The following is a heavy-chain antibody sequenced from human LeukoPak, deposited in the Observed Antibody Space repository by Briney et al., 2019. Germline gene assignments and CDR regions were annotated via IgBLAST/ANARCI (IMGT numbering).Heavy chain of an antibody. CDR2: IYTSGST. CDR3: ARTLGYCTNGVCRYYFDY. CDR1: GGSISSYY. Sequence: SETLSLTCTVSGGSISSYYWSWIRQPAGKGLEWIGRIYTSGSTNYNSSLKSRVTMSVDTSKNQFSLKLSSVTAADTAVYYCARTLGYCTNGVCRYYFDYWGQGTLVTVSS. V-gene: IGHV4-4*07. J-gene: IGHJ4*02. D-gene: IGHD2-8*01.